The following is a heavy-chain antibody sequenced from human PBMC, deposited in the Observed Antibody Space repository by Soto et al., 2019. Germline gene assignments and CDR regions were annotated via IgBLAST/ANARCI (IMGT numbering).Heavy chain of an antibody. Sequence: QVQLVQSGAEVKKPGASVKVSCKASGYTFTSYGISWVRQAPGQGLEWMGWISAYNGNTNYAQKLQGRVNMTTDTSTSTAYMELRSLRSDDTAVYYCARDRYDYIWGSYRYTEGFDYWGQGTLVTVSS. V-gene: IGHV1-18*01. D-gene: IGHD3-16*02. CDR1: GYTFTSYG. CDR2: ISAYNGNT. J-gene: IGHJ4*02. CDR3: ARDRYDYIWGSYRYTEGFDY.